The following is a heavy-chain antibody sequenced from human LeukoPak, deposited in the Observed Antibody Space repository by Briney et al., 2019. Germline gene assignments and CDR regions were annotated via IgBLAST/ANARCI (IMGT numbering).Heavy chain of an antibody. Sequence: GGSLEISCKGSGFRFSSYWVGWVRPVSGEGLGWMGIIFPHDSNTRYSPSFQGQVTISADKSVSTAFLQWNSLKTSYTAISYCARPEDGGNGYWGPGTLVTVSS. CDR1: GFRFSSYW. CDR3: ARPEDGGNGY. J-gene: IGHJ4*02. CDR2: IFPHDSNT. V-gene: IGHV5-51*01. D-gene: IGHD4-23*01.